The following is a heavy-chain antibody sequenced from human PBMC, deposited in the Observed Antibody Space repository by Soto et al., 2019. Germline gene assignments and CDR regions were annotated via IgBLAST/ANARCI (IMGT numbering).Heavy chain of an antibody. V-gene: IGHV4-4*02. CDR1: GGSISSSNW. Sequence: SETLSLTCAFSGGSISSSNWWSWVRQPPGKGLEWIREIYHSGSTKYNPSLKSRVTISVDKSKNLFSLKLSSVTAADTAVYYCARVRGDSSGYYYVGWFDPWGQGTLVTVSS. D-gene: IGHD3-22*01. J-gene: IGHJ5*02. CDR3: ARVRGDSSGYYYVGWFDP. CDR2: IYHSGST.